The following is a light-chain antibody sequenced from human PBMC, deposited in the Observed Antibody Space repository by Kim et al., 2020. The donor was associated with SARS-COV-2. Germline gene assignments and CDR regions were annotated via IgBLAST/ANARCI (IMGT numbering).Light chain of an antibody. V-gene: IGLV7-46*01. CDR2: DVS. CDR3: LLYYSGPRV. J-gene: IGLJ3*02. Sequence: PGGTLPLPCSSSTGDVPSGHFPYWLQQKPGQAPTTLIYDVSNKHSWTPARFSGSLLGGKAALTLSGAQPEDEAEYYCLLYYSGPRVFGGGTQLTVL. CDR1: TGDVPSGHF.